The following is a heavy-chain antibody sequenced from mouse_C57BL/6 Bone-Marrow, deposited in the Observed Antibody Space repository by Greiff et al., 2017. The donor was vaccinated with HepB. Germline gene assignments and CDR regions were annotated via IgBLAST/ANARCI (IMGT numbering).Heavy chain of an antibody. D-gene: IGHD2-5*01. CDR1: GYTFTEYT. CDR3: ARHEEGLYSNLAWFAY. J-gene: IGHJ3*01. V-gene: IGHV1-62-2*01. Sequence: QVQLQQSGAELVKPGASVKLSCKASGYTFTEYTIHWVKQRSGQGLEWIGWFYPGSGSIKYNEKFKDKATLTEDKSSSTVYMELSRLTSEDSAVYFCARHEEGLYSNLAWFAYWGQGTLVTVSA. CDR2: FYPGSGSI.